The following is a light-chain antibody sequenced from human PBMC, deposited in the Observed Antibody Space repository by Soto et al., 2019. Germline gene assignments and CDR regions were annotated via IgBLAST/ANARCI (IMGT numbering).Light chain of an antibody. V-gene: IGLV8-61*01. CDR2: GTD. CDR3: VLYMGSGISV. Sequence: QAVVTQEPSFSVSPGGTVTLTCGLSSGSVSKTHYPSWYQQTPGQAPRTLIYGTDTRTSGVPDRFSGSILGNKAALTITGAQADDESDYYCVLYMGSGISVFGGGTKVTVL. J-gene: IGLJ3*02. CDR1: SGSVSKTHY.